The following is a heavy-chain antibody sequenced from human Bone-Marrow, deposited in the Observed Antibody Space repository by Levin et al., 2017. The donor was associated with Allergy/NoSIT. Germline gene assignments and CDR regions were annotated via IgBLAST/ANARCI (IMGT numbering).Heavy chain of an antibody. V-gene: IGHV4-31*03. D-gene: IGHD3-10*01. Sequence: PSETLSLTCTVSGVSISRGGYFWSWIRHHPGTGLEWIGYIYYSTNTHYNPSLKSRVTMSVDTSKNQFSLKVSSVTAADTAVYYCARSGDGHAASYYYAMDVWGQGTTVTVSS. CDR3: ARSGDGHAASYYYAMDV. CDR2: IYYSTNT. CDR1: GVSISRGGYF. J-gene: IGHJ6*02.